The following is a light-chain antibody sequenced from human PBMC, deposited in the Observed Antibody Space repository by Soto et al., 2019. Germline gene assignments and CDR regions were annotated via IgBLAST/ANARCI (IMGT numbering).Light chain of an antibody. V-gene: IGKV3-20*01. Sequence: EMVLTQSPGTLSLSPGEISTLSCGASHSVSSSYLAWYQQKPGQAPRLLIYGASSRATDIPDRFSGSGSGTDFTLTISRLEPEDVAVYFCQYYAGSPPYSFGQATNMDIK. CDR3: QYYAGSPPYS. J-gene: IGKJ2*01. CDR2: GAS. CDR1: HSVSSSY.